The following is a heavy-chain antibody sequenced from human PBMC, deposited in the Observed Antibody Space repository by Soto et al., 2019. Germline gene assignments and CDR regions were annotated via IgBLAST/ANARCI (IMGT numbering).Heavy chain of an antibody. CDR3: ARPTNGAVPDSINI. D-gene: IGHD2-8*01. CDR1: GFTFSRYA. Sequence: GGSLRLSCEASGFTFSRYAMHWVRQAPGGGLDWVAVISRDGTTTYYGDSVKGRFTASRDNSKNTVFLSMTSLGPDDTAVFYCARPTNGAVPDSINIWGQGTLVTVSS. J-gene: IGHJ4*02. V-gene: IGHV3-30-3*01. CDR2: ISRDGTTT.